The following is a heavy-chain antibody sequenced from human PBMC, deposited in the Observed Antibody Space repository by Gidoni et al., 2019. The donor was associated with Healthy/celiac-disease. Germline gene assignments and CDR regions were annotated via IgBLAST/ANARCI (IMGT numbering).Heavy chain of an antibody. Sequence: QVQLVESGGGVVQPGRSLRLSCAASGFTFSSYGMHWVRQAPGKGLEWVAVIWYDGSNKYYADSVKGRFTISRDNSKNTLYLQMNSLRAEDTAVYYCARGLLGGDYGMDVWGQGTTVTVSS. CDR3: ARGLLGGDYGMDV. D-gene: IGHD1-26*01. CDR1: GFTFSSYG. J-gene: IGHJ6*02. CDR2: IWYDGSNK. V-gene: IGHV3-33*01.